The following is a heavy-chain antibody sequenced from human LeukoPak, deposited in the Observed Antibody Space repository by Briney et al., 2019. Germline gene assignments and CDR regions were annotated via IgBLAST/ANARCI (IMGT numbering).Heavy chain of an antibody. Sequence: GGSLRLSCAASGFTFDSYGVSWVRQAPGKGLEWVSAISGSGGSTYYADSVKGRFTISRDNSKNTLYLQMNSLRAEDTAVYYCARGPTYGMDVWGQGTTVTVSS. J-gene: IGHJ6*02. CDR3: ARGPTYGMDV. V-gene: IGHV3-23*01. CDR2: ISGSGGST. CDR1: GFTFDSYG.